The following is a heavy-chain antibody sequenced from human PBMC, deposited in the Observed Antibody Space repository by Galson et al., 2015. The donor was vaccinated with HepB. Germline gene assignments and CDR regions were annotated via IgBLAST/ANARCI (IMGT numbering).Heavy chain of an antibody. CDR1: GFTFSSYA. D-gene: IGHD1-26*01. Sequence: SLRLSCAASGFTFSSYAMSWVRQAPGKGLEWVSAISGSGGSTYYADSVKGRFTISRDNAKNSLYLRMNSLRAEDTAVYYCARAYSGSHPYWYFDLWGRGTLVTVSS. CDR3: ARAYSGSHPYWYFDL. V-gene: IGHV3-23*01. J-gene: IGHJ2*01. CDR2: ISGSGGST.